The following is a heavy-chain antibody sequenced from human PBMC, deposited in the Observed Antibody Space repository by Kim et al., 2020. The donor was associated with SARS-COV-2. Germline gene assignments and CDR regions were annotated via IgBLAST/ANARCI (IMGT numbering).Heavy chain of an antibody. D-gene: IGHD1-7*01. CDR3: ANHKSGGTTSACGY. J-gene: IGHJ4*02. Sequence: ANSGKGRFTISRDNAKNTLYLQMNSLRAEDTAVYYCANHKSGGTTSACGYWGQGTLVTVSS. V-gene: IGHV3-23*01.